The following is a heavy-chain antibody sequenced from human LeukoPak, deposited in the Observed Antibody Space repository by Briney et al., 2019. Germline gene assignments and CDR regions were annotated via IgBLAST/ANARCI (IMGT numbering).Heavy chain of an antibody. J-gene: IGHJ4*02. Sequence: GGSLRLSCAASGFTFSSYEMNWVRQAPGKGLEWVSYISSSGSTIYYADSVKGRFTISRDNAKNSLYLRMNSLRAEDTAVYYCATMNTDYSHFDYWGQGTLVTVSS. CDR1: GFTFSSYE. V-gene: IGHV3-48*03. CDR2: ISSSGSTI. D-gene: IGHD2-21*01. CDR3: ATMNTDYSHFDY.